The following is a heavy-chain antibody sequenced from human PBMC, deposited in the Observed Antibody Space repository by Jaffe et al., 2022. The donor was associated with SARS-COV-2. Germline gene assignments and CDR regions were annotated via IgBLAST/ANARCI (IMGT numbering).Heavy chain of an antibody. CDR3: ARTADYEILTGYHYHYYYMDV. Sequence: QVQLVQSGAEVKKPGASIKVSCKASGYTFNSFDINWVRQATGQGLEWMGWMNPNSGNTGYAQKFQGRVTMTRNTSINTAYMELSSLRPEDTAIYYCARTADYEILTGYHYHYYYMDVWGKGTTVTVSS. CDR2: MNPNSGNT. V-gene: IGHV1-8*01. D-gene: IGHD3-9*01. J-gene: IGHJ6*03. CDR1: GYTFNSFD.